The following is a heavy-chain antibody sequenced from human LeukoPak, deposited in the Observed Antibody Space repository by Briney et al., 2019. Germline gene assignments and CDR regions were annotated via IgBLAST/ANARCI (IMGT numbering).Heavy chain of an antibody. CDR3: ARETSLMGYASGLGFNY. Sequence: SETLSLTCTVSGVSVSSWYWSWIRQPPGMGLEWLGYIYDSGNTKYNPSLRSRVTISTDTPKNQFSLKLTSVTAADTATYYCARETSLMGYASGLGFNYWGQGILVTVSS. CDR2: IYDSGNT. V-gene: IGHV4-59*02. CDR1: GVSVSSWY. J-gene: IGHJ4*02. D-gene: IGHD6-19*01.